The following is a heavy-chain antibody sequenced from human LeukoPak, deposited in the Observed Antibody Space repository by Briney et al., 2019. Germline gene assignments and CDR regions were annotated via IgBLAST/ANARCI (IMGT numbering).Heavy chain of an antibody. J-gene: IGHJ4*02. CDR3: AADALESLSDNYVAFDY. CDR2: FDPEEGKT. D-gene: IGHD3-3*01. CDR1: GNTLTDYC. Sequence: GASVKVSCKVSGNTLTDYCVHWVRQAPGKGLEWMGTFDPEEGKTIYAHKFQGRVTMTEDNSTDTAYMEMSSLRSDDTALYYYAADALESLSDNYVAFDYWGQGTLVTVSS. V-gene: IGHV1-24*01.